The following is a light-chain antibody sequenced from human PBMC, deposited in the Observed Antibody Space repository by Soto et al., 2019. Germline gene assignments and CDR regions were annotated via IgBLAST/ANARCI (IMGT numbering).Light chain of an antibody. CDR1: SSDVGGYNY. V-gene: IGLV2-14*01. CDR3: SSYTSSSIDYV. CDR2: EVS. Sequence: QSALTQPASVSGSPGQSITISCTGTSSDVGGYNYVSWYQQHPGKAPKLMIYEVSNRPSGVSNRFSGSKSGNTASLTISGLQGEDQGDYYCSSYTSSSIDYVFGTGTKLTVL. J-gene: IGLJ1*01.